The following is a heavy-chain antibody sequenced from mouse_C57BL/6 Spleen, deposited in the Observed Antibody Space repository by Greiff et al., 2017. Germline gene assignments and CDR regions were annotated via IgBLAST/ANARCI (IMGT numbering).Heavy chain of an antibody. J-gene: IGHJ2*01. CDR2: INPYNGGT. V-gene: IGHV1-19*01. CDR1: GYTFTDYY. D-gene: IGHD1-1*01. CDR3: ARGAYGSSSYFDY. Sequence: EVQLQQSGPVLVKPGASVKMSCKASGYTFTDYYMNWVKQSHGKSLEWIGVINPYNGGTSYNQTFKGKATLTVDKSSSTAYMELNSLTSEDSAVXYCARGAYGSSSYFDYWGQGTTLTVSS.